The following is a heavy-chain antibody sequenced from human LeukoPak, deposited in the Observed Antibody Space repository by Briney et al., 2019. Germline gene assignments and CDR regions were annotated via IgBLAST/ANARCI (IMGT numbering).Heavy chain of an antibody. J-gene: IGHJ4*02. CDR2: ISYDGSNK. CDR1: GFTFSSYA. CDR3: AREGYTSSYFDQ. V-gene: IGHV3-30-3*01. Sequence: GRSLRLSCAASGFTFSSYAMHWVRQAPGKGLEWVAVISYDGSNKYYADSVKGRFTISRDIPQNTLYLQMNSLRPDDTAVYYCAREGYTSSYFDQWGQGTLVTVSS. D-gene: IGHD6-6*01.